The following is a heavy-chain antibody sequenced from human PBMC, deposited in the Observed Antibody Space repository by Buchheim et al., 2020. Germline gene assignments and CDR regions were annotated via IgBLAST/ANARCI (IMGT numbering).Heavy chain of an antibody. CDR1: GFTFSGSA. D-gene: IGHD2-2*01. J-gene: IGHJ4*02. V-gene: IGHV3-73*02. Sequence: EVQLVESGGGLVQPGGSLKLSCAASGFTFSGSAMHWVRQASGKGLEWVGRIRSKANSYATAYAASVKGRFTISRDDSKNTAYLQMNSLKTEDTAVYYCTRLGSLGGYCSSTSCLNWGQGTL. CDR2: IRSKANSYAT. CDR3: TRLGSLGGYCSSTSCLN.